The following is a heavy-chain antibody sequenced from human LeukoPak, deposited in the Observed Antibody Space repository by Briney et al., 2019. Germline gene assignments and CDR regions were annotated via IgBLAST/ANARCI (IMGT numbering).Heavy chain of an antibody. CDR2: ISASGDRT. J-gene: IGHJ5*02. Sequence: GGSLRLSCAASGFTFNSYAMSWVRQAPGKGLEWVSAISASGDRTYHADSVKGRFTISRDNSKNMLYLQMNSLRPEDTAVYYCARELEAEEEGLSTWGQGTLVTVSS. V-gene: IGHV3-23*01. CDR1: GFTFNSYA. CDR3: ARELEAEEEGLST. D-gene: IGHD1-7*01.